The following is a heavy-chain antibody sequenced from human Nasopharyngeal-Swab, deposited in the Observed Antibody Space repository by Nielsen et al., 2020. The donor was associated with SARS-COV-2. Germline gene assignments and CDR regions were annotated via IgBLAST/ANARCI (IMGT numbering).Heavy chain of an antibody. CDR3: ARMDHIVVVPAAPGGADY. CDR2: ISSSSSYI. V-gene: IGHV3-21*01. Sequence: ARQAPGKGLEWVSSISSSSSYIYYADSVKGRFTISRDNAKNSLYLQMNSLRAEDTAVYYCARMDHIVVVPAAPGGADYWGQGTLVTVSS. J-gene: IGHJ4*02. D-gene: IGHD2-2*01.